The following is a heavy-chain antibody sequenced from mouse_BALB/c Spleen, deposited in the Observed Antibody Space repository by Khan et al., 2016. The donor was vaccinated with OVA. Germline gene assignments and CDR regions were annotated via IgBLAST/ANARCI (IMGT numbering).Heavy chain of an antibody. D-gene: IGHD1-1*01. Sequence: EVELVESGGDLVKPGGSLKLSCAASGFTFSTYGMSWVRQAPDKRLEWVATVSTGGSYTYYPDSVKGRFTISRDNAKNTMYLQMGVLRSEDTAMVYCTRLAYYYDSEGFAYWGQGTLVTVSA. J-gene: IGHJ3*01. CDR1: GFTFSTYG. CDR3: TRLAYYYDSEGFAY. V-gene: IGHV5-6*01. CDR2: VSTGGSYT.